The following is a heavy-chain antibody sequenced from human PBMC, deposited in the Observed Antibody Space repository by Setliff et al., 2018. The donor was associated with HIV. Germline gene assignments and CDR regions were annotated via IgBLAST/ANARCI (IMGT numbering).Heavy chain of an antibody. V-gene: IGHV4-34*01. D-gene: IGHD5-12*01. Sequence: SETLSPTCAVYGGSFSEYYWSWIRQSPGKGLEWIGEINHSGSTHYNPPLKSRATISVDTSKNQFSLRLNSVTAADTAVYYWARGATLLPGYSDRWEYFYMDVWGKGTTVTVSS. J-gene: IGHJ6*03. CDR1: GGSFSEYY. CDR3: ARGATLLPGYSDRWEYFYMDV. CDR2: INHSGST.